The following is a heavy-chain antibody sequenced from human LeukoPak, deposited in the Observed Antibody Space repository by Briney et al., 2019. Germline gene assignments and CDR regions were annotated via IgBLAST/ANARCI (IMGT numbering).Heavy chain of an antibody. V-gene: IGHV3-48*01. CDR2: ISSSSSTI. D-gene: IGHD4-17*01. J-gene: IGHJ4*02. CDR3: ARDQSYDDYTHVFDY. CDR1: GFTFSSYS. Sequence: PGGSLRLSCAASGFTFSSYSMNWVRQAPGKGLEWVSYISSSSSTIYYADSVKGRFTISRDNAKNSLYLQMNSLRAEDTAVYYCARDQSYDDYTHVFDYWGQGTLVTVSS.